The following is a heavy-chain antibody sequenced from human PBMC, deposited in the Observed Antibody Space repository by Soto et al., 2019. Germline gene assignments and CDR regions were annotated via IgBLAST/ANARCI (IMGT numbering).Heavy chain of an antibody. Sequence: QLQLQESGPGLVKPSETLSLTCTVSGGSISSSSYYWGWIRQPPGKGLEWIGSIYYSGSTNYNPSLKIRVTISVDTSKNQFYLRLSSVTAADTAVYYCATRFYYDSSGYYYYFDYWGQGTLVTVSS. D-gene: IGHD3-22*01. V-gene: IGHV4-39*01. CDR3: ATRFYYDSSGYYYYFDY. J-gene: IGHJ4*02. CDR2: IYYSGST. CDR1: GGSISSSSYY.